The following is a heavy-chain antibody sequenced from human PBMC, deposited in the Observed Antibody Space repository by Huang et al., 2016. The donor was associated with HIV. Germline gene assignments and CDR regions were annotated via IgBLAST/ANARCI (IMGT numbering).Heavy chain of an antibody. V-gene: IGHV1-8*01. Sequence: QIQLAQSGAEVKKPGASVKVSCKASGYTFTNSDINWLRQASGQGLEWMGWMNPKSGNVGYTKKFQGRVAILRNSSINTSYLEVTSLTSEDTAVYYCARGFGINYNHEAFDVWGQGTMVTVSS. CDR1: GYTFTNSD. CDR2: MNPKSGNV. D-gene: IGHD3-10*01. J-gene: IGHJ3*01. CDR3: ARGFGINYNHEAFDV.